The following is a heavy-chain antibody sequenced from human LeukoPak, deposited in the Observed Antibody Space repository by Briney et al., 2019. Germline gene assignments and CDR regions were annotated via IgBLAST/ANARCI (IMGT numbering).Heavy chain of an antibody. CDR2: ISGSGDNT. CDR1: GFTFSYYA. D-gene: IGHD3-22*01. Sequence: GGSLRLSCAASGFTFSYYAMSWVRQAPGKGLEWVSVISGSGDNTSYADSVKGRFTISRDNSKNTLYLQMNSLRDEDTAVYYCAGRYDSSGYPLHWGQGTLVTVSS. V-gene: IGHV3-23*01. J-gene: IGHJ4*02. CDR3: AGRYDSSGYPLH.